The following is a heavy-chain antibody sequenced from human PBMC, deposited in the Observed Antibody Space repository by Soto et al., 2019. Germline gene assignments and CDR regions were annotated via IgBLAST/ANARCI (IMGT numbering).Heavy chain of an antibody. CDR2: ISWSSGSI. CDR3: AKSHIVATLSPANFDY. V-gene: IGHV3-9*01. Sequence: EVQLVESGGGLVQPDRSLRLSCAASGFTFDDYAMHWVRQAPGKGLEWVSGISWSSGSIEYGDSVRGRFTISRDNAKNSLYLQMNSLRPEDTALYFCAKSHIVATLSPANFDYWGQGILVTVSS. CDR1: GFTFDDYA. J-gene: IGHJ4*02. D-gene: IGHD5-12*01.